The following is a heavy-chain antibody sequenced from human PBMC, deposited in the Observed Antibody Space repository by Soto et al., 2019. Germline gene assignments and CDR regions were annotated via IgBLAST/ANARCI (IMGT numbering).Heavy chain of an antibody. J-gene: IGHJ4*01. D-gene: IGHD3-10*02. V-gene: IGHV3-66*01. CDR3: VRDRDLYRDMFHADL. Sequence: PGGSLRLSCAASGFTVSSNYMSWVRQAPGKGLEWVSVIYSGGSTLYADSVRGRFTISTDNAGNSAFLQMRSLRDEDTAVYFCVRDRDLYRDMFHADLWSQGTLVTVSS. CDR2: IYSGGST. CDR1: GFTVSSNY.